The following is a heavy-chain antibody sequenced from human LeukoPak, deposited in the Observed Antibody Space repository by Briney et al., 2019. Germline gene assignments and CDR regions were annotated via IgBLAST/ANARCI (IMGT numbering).Heavy chain of an antibody. CDR3: ASSITMVRGVIMPYPPYYYYYYMDV. V-gene: IGHV3-7*03. CDR1: GFTFSSYW. J-gene: IGHJ6*03. CDR2: IKQDGSEK. Sequence: GGSLRLSCAASGFTFSSYWMSWVRQAPGKGLGWVANIKQDGSEKYYVDSVKGRFTISRDNAKNSLYLQMNSLRAEDTAVYYCASSITMVRGVIMPYPPYYYYYYMDVWGKGTTVTVSS. D-gene: IGHD3-10*01.